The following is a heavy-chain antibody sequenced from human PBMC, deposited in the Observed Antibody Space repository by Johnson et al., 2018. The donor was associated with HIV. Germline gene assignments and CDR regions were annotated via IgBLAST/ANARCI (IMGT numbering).Heavy chain of an antibody. CDR2: ISYDGSNK. CDR3: AKPPSMGADAFDI. V-gene: IGHV3-30-3*02. D-gene: IGHD3-16*01. CDR1: GFTFSSYA. J-gene: IGHJ3*02. Sequence: QVQLVESGGGVVQPVRSLRLSCAASGFTFSSYAMHWVRQAPGKGLEWVAVISYDGSNKYYADSVKGRFTISRDNSKNTLYLQMNSLRAEDTAVYYCAKPPSMGADAFDIWGQGTRVTVSS.